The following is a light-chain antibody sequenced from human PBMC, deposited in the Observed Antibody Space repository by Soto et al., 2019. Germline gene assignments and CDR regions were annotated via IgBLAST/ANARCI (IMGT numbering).Light chain of an antibody. J-gene: IGKJ1*01. Sequence: EIVMAQFPETLAVSVGERATIKCRSSQSLLHSSDNRNYLTWYQQKPGQPPKLLIYWASTRHSGVPDRFSGSGSGTDFTLTINRLQAEDVAVYYCQQYYSTPWTFGQGTKVEIK. CDR3: QQYYSTPWT. CDR2: WAS. CDR1: QSLLHSSDNRNY. V-gene: IGKV4-1*01.